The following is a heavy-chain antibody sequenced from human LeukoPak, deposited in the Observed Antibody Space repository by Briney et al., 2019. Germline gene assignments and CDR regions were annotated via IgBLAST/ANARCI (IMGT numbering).Heavy chain of an antibody. V-gene: IGHV3-11*03. Sequence: PGGSLRLSRAASGFTFIDYSMSWIRQAPGKGLEWVSYISPTSDYTSYADSVKGRFTIFRDNAKNSLFLQMNSLRVEDTAVYYCARCQYNSSPDFWGQGTQVTVSS. CDR1: GFTFIDYS. CDR2: ISPTSDYT. J-gene: IGHJ4*02. CDR3: ARCQYNSSPDF. D-gene: IGHD6-13*01.